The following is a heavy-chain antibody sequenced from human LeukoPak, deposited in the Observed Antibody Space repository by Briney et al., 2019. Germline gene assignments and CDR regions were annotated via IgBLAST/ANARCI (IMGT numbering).Heavy chain of an antibody. CDR2: ITTYSDDT. CDR3: ARDHAFRNIDWGRNWFDP. CDR1: GYSFTTYG. D-gene: IGHD3-9*01. Sequence: GASVKVSCKTSGYSFTTYGISWVRQAPGQGLEWMGWITTYSDDTKYAQKFQGRLTMTTDTSTNTAYMELRSLTSDDTAVYYCARDHAFRNIDWGRNWFDPWGQGPLVTVSS. J-gene: IGHJ5*02. V-gene: IGHV1-18*01.